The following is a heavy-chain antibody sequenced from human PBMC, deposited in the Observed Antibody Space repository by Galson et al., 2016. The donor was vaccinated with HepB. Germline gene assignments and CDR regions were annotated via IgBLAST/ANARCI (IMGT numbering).Heavy chain of an antibody. D-gene: IGHD3-10*01. CDR1: GFTFSSNA. CDR3: TKDPQLYVTRGVWDN. Sequence: SLRLSCAASGFTFSSNAMSWVRQAPGKGLEWVAVISYDGSEEFYADSLKGRFTISRDNSRDTLYLQMNSLRPEDTAVYYCTKDPQLYVTRGVWDNWGQGALVTVSS. V-gene: IGHV3-30*07. CDR2: ISYDGSEE. J-gene: IGHJ4*02.